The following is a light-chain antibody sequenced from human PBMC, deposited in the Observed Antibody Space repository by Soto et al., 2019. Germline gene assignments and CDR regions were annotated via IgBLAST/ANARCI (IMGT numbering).Light chain of an antibody. Sequence: QSVLTQPASVSGSPGQSITISCTGTSSDVGTYNLVSWYQQNPGKAPNLMIYEVSKRPAGVSNRFSGSKSVNTASLTISWLQAEDEADYYFCSCAGSTTLVVGGGTKLTVL. CDR1: SSDVGTYNL. CDR3: CSCAGSTTLV. CDR2: EVS. V-gene: IGLV2-23*02. J-gene: IGLJ2*01.